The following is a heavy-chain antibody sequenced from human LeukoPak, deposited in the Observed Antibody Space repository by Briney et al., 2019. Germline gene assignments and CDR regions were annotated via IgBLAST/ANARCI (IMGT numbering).Heavy chain of an antibody. J-gene: IGHJ4*02. CDR2: IYPGDSDT. CDR3: ARHRAAVPGTPDY. D-gene: IGHD6-19*01. Sequence: KDGESLKISCKGSGYSFTTYWIGWVRQMPGKGLEWMGIIYPGDSDTRYSPSFQGQVTISADKSISTAYLQWSSLKASDTAMYYRARHRAAVPGTPDYWGQGTLVTVSS. V-gene: IGHV5-51*01. CDR1: GYSFTTYW.